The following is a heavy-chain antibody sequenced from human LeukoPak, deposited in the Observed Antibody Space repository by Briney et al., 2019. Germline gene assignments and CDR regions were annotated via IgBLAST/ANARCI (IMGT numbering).Heavy chain of an antibody. D-gene: IGHD3-10*01. J-gene: IGHJ4*02. CDR3: ARHGGSGSYLYYFDY. V-gene: IGHV4-39*01. CDR1: GCSISSSSYY. CDR2: IYYSGST. Sequence: SGTLSLTCTVSGCSISSSSYYWGWIPPPPGKGLVGIGSIYYSGSTYYNPSLKSRVPISVDTSKNQFTLKLSSVTAADTAVYYCARHGGSGSYLYYFDYWGQGTLVTVSS.